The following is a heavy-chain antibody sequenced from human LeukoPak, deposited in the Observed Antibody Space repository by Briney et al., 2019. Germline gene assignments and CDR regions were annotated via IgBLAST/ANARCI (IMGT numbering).Heavy chain of an antibody. CDR1: GGSISSYY. CDR3: ARMFRYYYDSSGSIPLDY. Sequence: SETLSLTCTVSGGSISSYYWSWIRQPPGKVLEWIGEINHSGSTNYNPSLKSRVTISVDTSKNQFSLKLSSVTAADTAVYYCARMFRYYYDSSGSIPLDYWGQGTLVTVSS. CDR2: INHSGST. V-gene: IGHV4-34*01. J-gene: IGHJ4*02. D-gene: IGHD3-22*01.